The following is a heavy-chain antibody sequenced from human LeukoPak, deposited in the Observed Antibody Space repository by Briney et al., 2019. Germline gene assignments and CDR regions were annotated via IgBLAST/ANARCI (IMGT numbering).Heavy chain of an antibody. Sequence: GGSLLLSCAASGFTFSSYWLSWVRPAPGKGLEWVANIKQDGSEKYYVDSVKGRFTISRDNAKNSLYLQMNSLRAEDTAVYYCARDWYSANDFDYWGQGTLVTVSS. V-gene: IGHV3-7*01. CDR3: ARDWYSANDFDY. CDR1: GFTFSSYW. J-gene: IGHJ4*02. D-gene: IGHD6-13*01. CDR2: IKQDGSEK.